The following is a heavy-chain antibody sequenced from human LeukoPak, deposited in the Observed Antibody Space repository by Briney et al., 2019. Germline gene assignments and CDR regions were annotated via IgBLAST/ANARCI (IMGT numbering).Heavy chain of an antibody. V-gene: IGHV3-11*06. CDR1: GFTFSDYY. CDR2: ISGSGSYT. J-gene: IGHJ4*02. D-gene: IGHD6-13*01. CDR3: ARRSIATAGTIIDS. Sequence: GGSLRLSCAASGFTFSDYYMSWIRQAPGKGLEWVSYISGSGSYTNYADYVKGRFTISRDNAKNSLHLQMNSLRAEDTAVYYCARRSIATAGTIIDSWGQETLVTVSS.